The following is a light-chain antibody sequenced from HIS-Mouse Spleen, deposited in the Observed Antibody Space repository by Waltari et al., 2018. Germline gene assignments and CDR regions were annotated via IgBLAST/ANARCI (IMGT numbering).Light chain of an antibody. CDR2: EVS. CDR3: SSYTSSSTLVV. J-gene: IGLJ2*01. V-gene: IGLV2-14*01. CDR1: SSDVGGYNY. Sequence: QSALTQPASVSGSPGQSITISCTGTSSDVGGYNYVSWYQQHPGKAPKLMIYEVSNRPSGVSIRFPGSKSGNTASLTISGLQAEDEADYYCSSYTSSSTLVVFGGGTKLTVL.